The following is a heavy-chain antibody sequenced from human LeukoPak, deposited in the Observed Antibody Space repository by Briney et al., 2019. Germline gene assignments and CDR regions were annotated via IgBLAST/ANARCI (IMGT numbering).Heavy chain of an antibody. J-gene: IGHJ4*02. CDR1: GFNLRSYA. CDR2: LSGSGGST. V-gene: IGHV3-23*01. Sequence: GGSLRLPCVVSGFNLRSYAMSWVRQAPGKGLEWVSGLSGSGGSTYYADSVKGRFTISRDNSKNTLYLQMNSLRAEDTAVYYCAKGYSSAWYFFDYWGQGTLVTVSS. CDR3: AKGYSSAWYFFDY. D-gene: IGHD6-19*01.